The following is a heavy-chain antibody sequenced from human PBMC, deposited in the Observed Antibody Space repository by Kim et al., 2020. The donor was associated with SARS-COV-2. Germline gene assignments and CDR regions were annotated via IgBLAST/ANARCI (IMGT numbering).Heavy chain of an antibody. Sequence: PLRTRVTIAGDTSKNQCSLKLSSVTAADTAVYYCARDPDIVGATNAFEIWGQGTMVTVSS. CDR3: ARDPDIVGATNAFEI. J-gene: IGHJ3*02. V-gene: IGHV4-59*01. D-gene: IGHD1-26*01.